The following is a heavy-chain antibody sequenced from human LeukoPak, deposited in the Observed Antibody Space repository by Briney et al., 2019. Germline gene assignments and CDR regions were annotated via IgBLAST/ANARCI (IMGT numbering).Heavy chain of an antibody. CDR3: AKAYYLPHTYFDY. CDR2: IRNDGSIK. V-gene: IGHV3-30*02. Sequence: GGSLRLSCAASGFTFSSYAMHWVRQAPGQGLDWVAFIRNDGSIKYYADSVKGRFTISRDNSKNTLYLQMNSLRTEDTAVYYCAKAYYLPHTYFDYWGQGTLVTVSS. CDR1: GFTFSSYA. J-gene: IGHJ4*02. D-gene: IGHD3-22*01.